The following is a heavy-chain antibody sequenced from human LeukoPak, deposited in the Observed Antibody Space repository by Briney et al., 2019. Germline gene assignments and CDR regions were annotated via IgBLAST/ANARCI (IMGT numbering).Heavy chain of an antibody. CDR3: AKAYSSSWYELYAFDI. V-gene: IGHV3-30*18. CDR1: GFTFSSYG. D-gene: IGHD6-13*01. Sequence: GRSLRLSCAASGFTFSSYGMHWVRQAPGKGLEWVAVISYDGSNKYYADSVKGRFTISRDNSKNTLYLQMNSLRAEDTAVYYCAKAYSSSWYELYAFDIWGQGTMVTVSS. CDR2: ISYDGSNK. J-gene: IGHJ3*02.